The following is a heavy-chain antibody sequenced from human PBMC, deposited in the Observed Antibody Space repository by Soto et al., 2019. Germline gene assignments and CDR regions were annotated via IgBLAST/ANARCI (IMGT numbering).Heavy chain of an antibody. D-gene: IGHD2-21*01. V-gene: IGHV4-39*07. Sequence: PSETLSLTCAVSGFSISSSFSYWGWIRQSPGKGLEWIGTIYSRGTTYYNPSLKSRVTISVDTSKNQFSLRLNSVTAADTAVYYCARLGAYYQSLDPWGPGTLVTVSS. CDR1: GFSISSSFSY. CDR2: IYSRGTT. J-gene: IGHJ5*02. CDR3: ARLGAYYQSLDP.